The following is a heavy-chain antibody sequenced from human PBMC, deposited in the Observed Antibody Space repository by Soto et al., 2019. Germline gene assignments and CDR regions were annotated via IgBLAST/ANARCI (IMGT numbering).Heavy chain of an antibody. CDR3: VRDASSGYRGWWDP. CDR2: IYYSGST. CDR1: GGSVSSGSYY. J-gene: IGHJ5*02. V-gene: IGHV4-61*01. D-gene: IGHD5-12*01. Sequence: SETLSLTCTVSGGSVSSGSYYWSWIRQPPGKGLEWIGYIYYSGSTNYNPSLKSRVTIPVDTSKNQFSLKLSSVTAADTAVYYCVRDASSGYRGWWDPWGQGTLVTVSS.